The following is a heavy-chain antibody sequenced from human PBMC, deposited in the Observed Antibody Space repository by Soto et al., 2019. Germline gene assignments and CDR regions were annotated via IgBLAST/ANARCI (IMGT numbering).Heavy chain of an antibody. Sequence: EVQLLESGGGLVQPGGSLRLSCAASGFSFSKYVMSWVRQSPGKGLEWVSAISGSGGDTFHADSVKGRFTISRDNTKNTLYLEMNGPEAEDTAVYYCVKGSGGGRPYYCDYWGEGTLVHVCS. D-gene: IGHD2-15*01. CDR3: VKGSGGGRPYYCDY. J-gene: IGHJ4*02. V-gene: IGHV3-23*01. CDR1: GFSFSKYV. CDR2: ISGSGGDT.